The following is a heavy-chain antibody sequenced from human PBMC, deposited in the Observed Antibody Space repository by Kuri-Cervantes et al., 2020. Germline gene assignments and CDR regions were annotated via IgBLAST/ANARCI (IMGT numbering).Heavy chain of an antibody. J-gene: IGHJ4*02. CDR2: ISWNSGSI. D-gene: IGHD3-22*01. Sequence: SLKISCAASGFTFDDYAMHWVRQAPGKGLEWVSGISWNSGSIGYADSVKGRFTISRDNAKNFLYLQMNSLRTEGTALYYCAKDIEGSSGCLDYWGQGTLVTVSS. V-gene: IGHV3-9*01. CDR1: GFTFDDYA. CDR3: AKDIEGSSGCLDY.